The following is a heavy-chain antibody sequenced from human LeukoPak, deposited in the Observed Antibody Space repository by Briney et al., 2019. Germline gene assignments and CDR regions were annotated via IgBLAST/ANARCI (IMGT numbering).Heavy chain of an antibody. CDR1: GFTFSDFH. CDR3: ARSGYFGEMVDY. J-gene: IGHJ4*02. CDR2: ISSSGFTI. D-gene: IGHD3-10*01. Sequence: PGGSLRLSCAASGFTFSDFHMSWIRQAPGKGPEWLSYISSSGFTIFYADSVKGRFTISRDNIQNSLHLQMNSLRAEDTAMYYCARSGYFGEMVDYWGQGTLLTVSS. V-gene: IGHV3-11*01.